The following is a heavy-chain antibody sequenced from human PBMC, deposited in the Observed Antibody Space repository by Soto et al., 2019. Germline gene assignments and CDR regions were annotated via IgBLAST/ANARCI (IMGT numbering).Heavy chain of an antibody. CDR3: ARAGGGLRFLETIEY. J-gene: IGHJ4*02. D-gene: IGHD3-3*01. CDR1: GYTFTSYY. V-gene: IGHV1-46*01. CDR2: INPSGGST. Sequence: QVQLVQSGAEVKKPGASVKVSCKASGYTFTSYYMHWVRQAPGQGLEWMGIINPSGGSTSYAQKLQSRVTMTRDTSTSTVYMELSRLRSEDTAVSYCARAGGGLRFLETIEYWGQGTLVTVSS.